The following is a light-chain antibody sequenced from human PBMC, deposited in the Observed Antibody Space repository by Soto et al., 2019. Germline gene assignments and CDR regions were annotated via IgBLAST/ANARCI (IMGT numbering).Light chain of an antibody. J-gene: IGLJ2*01. Sequence: SYELTQPPSVSVAPGQTARISCGGNNIGGKSVHWYQQKPGQAPVLVVCDDSDRPSGIPERFSGSNSGNTATLTISRVEAGDEADYYCQLWDSSSDEVVFGGGTKLTVL. CDR3: QLWDSSSDEVV. CDR1: NIGGKS. CDR2: DDS. V-gene: IGLV3-21*02.